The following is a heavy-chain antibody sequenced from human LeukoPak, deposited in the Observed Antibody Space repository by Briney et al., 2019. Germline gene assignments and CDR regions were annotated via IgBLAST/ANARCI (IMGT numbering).Heavy chain of an antibody. D-gene: IGHD1-1*01. CDR2: IIPILGIA. Sequence: SVKVSCKASGGTFSSYAISWVRQAPGQGLEWMGRIIPILGIANYAQKFQGRVTITADKSTSTAYMELSSLRSEDTAVYYCARDQVRTKLPSSKRDYWGQGTLVTVSS. CDR3: ARDQVRTKLPSSKRDY. V-gene: IGHV1-69*04. CDR1: GGTFSSYA. J-gene: IGHJ4*02.